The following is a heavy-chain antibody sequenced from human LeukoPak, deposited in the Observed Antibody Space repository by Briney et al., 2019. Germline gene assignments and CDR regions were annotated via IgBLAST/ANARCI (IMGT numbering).Heavy chain of an antibody. CDR2: ISSSSSYT. Sequence: VGSLGLSCAASGFTFSDYYMSWIRQAPGKGLEWVSYISSSSSYTNYADSVKGRFTISRDNAKNSPYLQMNSLRAEDTAVYYCARVGGYPYYYDYWGQGTLVTVSS. D-gene: IGHD5-12*01. CDR1: GFTFSDYY. V-gene: IGHV3-11*06. J-gene: IGHJ4*02. CDR3: ARVGGYPYYYDY.